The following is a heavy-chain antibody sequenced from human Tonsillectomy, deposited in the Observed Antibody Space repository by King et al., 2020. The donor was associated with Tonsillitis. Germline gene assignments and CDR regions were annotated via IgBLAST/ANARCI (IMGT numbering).Heavy chain of an antibody. CDR3: ARALTGSSDH. CDR1: GFTFSSYW. J-gene: IGHJ4*02. V-gene: IGHV3-74*01. D-gene: IGHD3-9*01. Sequence: VQLVESGGGLVQPGGSLRLSCTASGFTFSSYWMHWVRRAPGKGLVWVSRINSDERITTYADSVKGRFTISRDNAKNTLYLQMNSLRAEDTAVYYCARALTGSSDHWGQGTLVTVSS. CDR2: INSDERIT.